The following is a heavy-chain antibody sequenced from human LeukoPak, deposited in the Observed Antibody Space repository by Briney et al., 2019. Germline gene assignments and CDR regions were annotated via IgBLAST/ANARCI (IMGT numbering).Heavy chain of an antibody. V-gene: IGHV3-74*01. J-gene: IGHJ3*02. Sequence: GGSLRLSCAASGFTFSSYWMHWVRQAPGKGLVWVSRINSDGSSTSYADSVKGRFTISRDNAKNTLYLQMNSLRAEDTAVYYCARWGHLGAFDIWGQGTMVTVSS. CDR3: ARWGHLGAFDI. D-gene: IGHD3-16*01. CDR1: GFTFSSYW. CDR2: INSDGSST.